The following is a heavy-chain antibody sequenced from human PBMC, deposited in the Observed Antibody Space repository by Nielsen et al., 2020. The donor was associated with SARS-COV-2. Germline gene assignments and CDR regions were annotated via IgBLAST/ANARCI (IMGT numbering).Heavy chain of an antibody. V-gene: IGHV1-3*01. CDR2: INAGNGNT. J-gene: IGHJ6*03. CDR1: GYTFTSYA. CDR3: ARGGDYGGKYYYYYYMDV. Sequence: ASVKVSCKASGYTFTSYAMHWVRQAPGQRLEWMGWINAGNGNTKYSQKFQGRVTITRDTSASTAYMELSSLRSEDTAVYYCARGGDYGGKYYYYYYMDVRGKGTTVTVSS. D-gene: IGHD4-23*01.